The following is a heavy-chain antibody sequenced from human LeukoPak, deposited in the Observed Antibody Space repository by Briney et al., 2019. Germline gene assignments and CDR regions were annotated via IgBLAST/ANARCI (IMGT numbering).Heavy chain of an antibody. CDR3: ARAGGVKTAALDLDY. Sequence: SETLSLTCTVSGGSISDYSWSWIRQPPGKGLEWIGNIYYSGSANHNPSLKSRVTISRDTSKNQFSLKLTSVTTADTAVYYCARAGGVKTAALDLDYWGQGPLVTVSS. V-gene: IGHV4-59*01. CDR2: IYYSGSA. D-gene: IGHD6-25*01. J-gene: IGHJ4*02. CDR1: GGSISDYS.